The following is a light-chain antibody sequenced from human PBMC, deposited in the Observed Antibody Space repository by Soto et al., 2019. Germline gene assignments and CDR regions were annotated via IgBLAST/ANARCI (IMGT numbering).Light chain of an antibody. CDR3: HQYYGYPYT. J-gene: IGKJ2*01. CDR2: DAS. V-gene: IGKV1-5*01. CDR1: QNINTW. Sequence: DIPITQSPSTLSASIGDSITITCRASQNINTWLAWYQQKPGRAPKVLSYDASSLESGVPSRISGSGSGTEFILTISSLQLDDLATYYCHQYYGYPYTFGQGTKLEIK.